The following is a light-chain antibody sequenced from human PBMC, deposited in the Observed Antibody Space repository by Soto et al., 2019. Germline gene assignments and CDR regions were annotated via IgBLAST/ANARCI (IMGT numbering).Light chain of an antibody. J-gene: IGKJ2*01. CDR2: GTS. CDR3: QQFADSLYT. Sequence: ENVLTQSPVTLSLSPGERATLSCRASQSVDSSYLAWYQQKPGQAPRLLIYGTSSRATGIPDRFSGSGSGTDITLTIHRLEPEDFAVYYCQQFADSLYTFGQGTKLEIK. V-gene: IGKV3-20*01. CDR1: QSVDSSY.